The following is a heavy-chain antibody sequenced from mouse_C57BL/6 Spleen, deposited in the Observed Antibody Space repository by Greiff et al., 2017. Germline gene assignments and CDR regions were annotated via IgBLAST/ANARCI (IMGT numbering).Heavy chain of an antibody. Sequence: VQLQQPGAELVMPGASVKLSCKASGYTFTSYWMHWVKQRPGQGLEWIGEIDPSDSYTNYNQKFKGKSTLTVDKSSSTAYMQLSSLTSEDSAVYYCARVGYYGSSYPDYYAMDYWGQGTSVTVSS. CDR2: IDPSDSYT. D-gene: IGHD1-1*01. J-gene: IGHJ4*01. V-gene: IGHV1-69*01. CDR3: ARVGYYGSSYPDYYAMDY. CDR1: GYTFTSYW.